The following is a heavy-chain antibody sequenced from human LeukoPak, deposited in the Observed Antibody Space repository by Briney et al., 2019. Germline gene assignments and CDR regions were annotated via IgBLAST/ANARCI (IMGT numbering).Heavy chain of an antibody. D-gene: IGHD6-13*01. CDR3: ARDRRQLGFDY. J-gene: IGHJ4*02. Sequence: HPGGSLRLSCAASGFTFSNYALHWVRQAPGKGLEWVAVISYDGSNKFYADSVRGRFTISRDNSKNTLYLQMNSLRAEDTAVYYCARDRRQLGFDYWGQGTLVTVSS. V-gene: IGHV3-30*14. CDR2: ISYDGSNK. CDR1: GFTFSNYA.